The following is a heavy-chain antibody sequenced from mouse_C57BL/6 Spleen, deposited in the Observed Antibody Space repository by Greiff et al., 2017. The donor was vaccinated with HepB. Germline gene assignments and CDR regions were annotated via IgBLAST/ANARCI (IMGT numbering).Heavy chain of an antibody. D-gene: IGHD2-5*01. V-gene: IGHV7-3*01. Sequence: EVQRVESGGGLVQPGGSLSLSCAASGFTFTDYYMSWVRQPPGKALEWLGFIRNKANGYTTEYSASVKGRFTISRDNSQSILYLQMNALRAEDSATYYCASSSYYSNYGAMDYWGQGTSVTVSS. CDR1: GFTFTDYY. CDR2: IRNKANGYTT. J-gene: IGHJ4*01. CDR3: ASSSYYSNYGAMDY.